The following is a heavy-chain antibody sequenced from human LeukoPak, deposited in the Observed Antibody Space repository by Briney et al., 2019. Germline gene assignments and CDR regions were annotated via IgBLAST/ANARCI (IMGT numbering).Heavy chain of an antibody. CDR2: ISYDGSNK. J-gene: IGHJ4*02. Sequence: PGGSLRLSCAASGFTFSSYGMHWVRQAPGKGLEWVAVISYDGSNKYYADSVKGRFTISRDNSKNTLYLQMNSLRAEDTAVYYCANDRTPYSGSYFDYWGQGTLVTVSS. D-gene: IGHD1-26*01. CDR3: ANDRTPYSGSYFDY. V-gene: IGHV3-30*18. CDR1: GFTFSSYG.